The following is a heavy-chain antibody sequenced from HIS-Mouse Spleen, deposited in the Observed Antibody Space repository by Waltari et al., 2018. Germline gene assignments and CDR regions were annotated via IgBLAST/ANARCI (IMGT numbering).Heavy chain of an antibody. D-gene: IGHD6-13*01. J-gene: IGHJ2*01. Sequence: QLQLQESCPGLVKPSETLSRTCTVSGGSIHSSSYHWGRIRQPPGKGLEWIGSIYYSGSTYYNPSLKSRVTISVDTSKNQFSLKLSSVTAADTAVYYCAREIPYSSSWYDWYFDLWGRGTLVTVSS. CDR2: IYYSGST. CDR3: AREIPYSSSWYDWYFDL. V-gene: IGHV4-39*07. CDR1: GGSIHSSSYH.